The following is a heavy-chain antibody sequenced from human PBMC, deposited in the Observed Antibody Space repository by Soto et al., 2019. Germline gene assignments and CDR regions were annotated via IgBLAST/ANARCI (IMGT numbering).Heavy chain of an antibody. V-gene: IGHV1-46*01. CDR2: INPSGGST. CDR1: GYTFTSYY. Sequence: GASLKVSCKASGYTFTSYYMHWVRQAPGQGLEWMGIINPSGGSTSYAQKFQGRVTMTRDTSTSTVYMEPSSLRSEDTAVYYCARGTRIAVTGTPGFYWGQGTLVTVSS. D-gene: IGHD6-19*01. J-gene: IGHJ4*02. CDR3: ARGTRIAVTGTPGFY.